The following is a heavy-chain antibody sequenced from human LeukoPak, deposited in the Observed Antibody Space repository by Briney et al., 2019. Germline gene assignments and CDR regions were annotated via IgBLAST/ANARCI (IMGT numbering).Heavy chain of an antibody. D-gene: IGHD3-10*01. CDR1: GYSISSGYY. J-gene: IGHJ5*02. CDR2: IYHSGST. Sequence: SETLSLTCTVSGYSISSGYYWGWIRQPPGKGLEWIGSIYHSGSTYYNPSLKSRVTISVDTSKNQFSLKLSSVTAADTAVYYCAKELYYYGSEFDPWGQGTLVTVSS. CDR3: AKELYYYGSEFDP. V-gene: IGHV4-38-2*02.